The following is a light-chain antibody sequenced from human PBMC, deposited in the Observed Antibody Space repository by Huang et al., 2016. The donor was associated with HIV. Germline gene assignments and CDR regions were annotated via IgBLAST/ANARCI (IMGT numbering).Light chain of an antibody. Sequence: EIVMTQSPATLAVSRGERATLSCRASQNVNKNLAWYQQKPGQAPRLLIYGASTRATGIPARFSGSGSGTEFTLTISSLQSEDFAVYYCQQYNQWPPGTFGQGTKVEIK. CDR2: GAS. CDR1: QNVNKN. CDR3: QQYNQWPPGT. J-gene: IGKJ1*01. V-gene: IGKV3-15*01.